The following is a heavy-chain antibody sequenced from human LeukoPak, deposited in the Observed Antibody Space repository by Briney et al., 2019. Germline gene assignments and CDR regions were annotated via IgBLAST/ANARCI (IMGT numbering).Heavy chain of an antibody. CDR3: ARLVYGQQLGGPLNWFDP. CDR1: GGSISSYY. J-gene: IGHJ5*02. V-gene: IGHV4-59*12. CDR2: IYYSGST. Sequence: SETLSLTCTVSGGSISSYYWSWIRQPPGKGLEWIGSIYYSGSTYYNPSLKSRVTISVDTSKNQFSLKLSSVTAADTAVYYCARLVYGQQLGGPLNWFDPWGQGTLVTVSS. D-gene: IGHD6-13*01.